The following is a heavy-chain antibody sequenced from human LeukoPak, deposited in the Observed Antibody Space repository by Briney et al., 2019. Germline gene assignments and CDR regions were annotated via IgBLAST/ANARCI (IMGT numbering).Heavy chain of an antibody. CDR1: GFTFSSYE. V-gene: IGHV3-21*01. Sequence: GGSLSPSSAAAGFTFSSYERNWVRQAAGKVLEGFSTIGSSSNNIYYADSVKGRFTISRDNAKNSMYLEINSLKVEDTAVYYCARAPEYSRFQYYYYYLDVWGKGTTVTVSS. J-gene: IGHJ6*03. CDR3: ARAPEYSRFQYYYYYLDV. CDR2: IGSSSNNI. D-gene: IGHD6-6*01.